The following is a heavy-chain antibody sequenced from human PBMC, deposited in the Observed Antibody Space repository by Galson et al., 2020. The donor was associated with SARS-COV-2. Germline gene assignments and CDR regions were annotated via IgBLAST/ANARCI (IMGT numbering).Heavy chain of an antibody. CDR1: GFTFSNFG. J-gene: IGHJ3*01. D-gene: IGHD6-13*01. CDR2: ISTDGKNK. Sequence: QAGGSLRLSCAASGFTFSNFGMHWVRQAPGKGLEWVAVISTDGKNKYDADSVKGRFTISRDNSKNTLYLQMNSLRPEDTAVYFCARAGYSSTWTLGEAFDVWGQGTLVTVSS. V-gene: IGHV3-30*03. CDR3: ARAGYSSTWTLGEAFDV.